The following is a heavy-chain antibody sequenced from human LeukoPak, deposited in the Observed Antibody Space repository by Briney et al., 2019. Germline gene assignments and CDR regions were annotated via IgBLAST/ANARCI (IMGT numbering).Heavy chain of an antibody. J-gene: IGHJ6*02. CDR2: IYYSGST. Sequence: KPSETLSLTCTVSGGSISSYYWSWIRQPPGKGLEWIGYIYYSGSTNYNPSLKSRVTTSVDTSKNQFSLKLSSVTAADTAVYYCARAGLGSGMDVWGQGTTVTVSS. D-gene: IGHD1-26*01. V-gene: IGHV4-59*01. CDR3: ARAGLGSGMDV. CDR1: GGSISSYY.